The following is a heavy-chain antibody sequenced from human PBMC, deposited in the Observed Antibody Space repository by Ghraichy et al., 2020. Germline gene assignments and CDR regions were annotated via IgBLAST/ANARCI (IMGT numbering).Heavy chain of an antibody. CDR1: GFTVSSNY. V-gene: IGHV3-53*01. D-gene: IGHD2-15*01. CDR2: IYSGGST. J-gene: IGHJ6*02. Sequence: GGSLRLSCAASGFTVSSNYMSWVRQAPGKGLEWVSVIYSGGSTYYADSVKGRFTISRDNSKNTLYLQMNSLRAEDTAVYYCASRYCSGGSCRPTDYYYGMDVWGQGTTVTVSS. CDR3: ASRYCSGGSCRPTDYYYGMDV.